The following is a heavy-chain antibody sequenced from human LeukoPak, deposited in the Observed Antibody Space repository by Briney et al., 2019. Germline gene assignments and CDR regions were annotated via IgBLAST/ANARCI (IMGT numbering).Heavy chain of an antibody. V-gene: IGHV4-39*07. CDR2: NSGST. J-gene: IGHJ5*02. CDR1: GGSIRSSTDY. CDR3: ARIVLIVVVPAAIAWFDP. D-gene: IGHD2-2*01. Sequence: VKPSETLSLTCTVSGGSIRSSTDYWGWIRQPPGKELEWIGSNSGSTYYNPSLKSRVTISVDTSKNQFSLKLSSVTAADTAVYYCARIVLIVVVPAAIAWFDPWGQGTLVTVSS.